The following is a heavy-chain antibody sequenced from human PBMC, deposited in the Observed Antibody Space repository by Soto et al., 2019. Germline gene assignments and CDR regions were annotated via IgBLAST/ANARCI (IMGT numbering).Heavy chain of an antibody. Sequence: SETLSLTCAVYGGSFRGYYWSWIRQPPGKGLEWIGEINHRGSTNYNPSLRSRVTISVDRSKNQFSLELSSVTAADTAVYYCARNHCSGGICYLFFDYWGQGTPVTVSS. CDR2: INHRGST. CDR3: ARNHCSGGICYLFFDY. D-gene: IGHD2-15*01. J-gene: IGHJ4*02. CDR1: GGSFRGYY. V-gene: IGHV4-34*01.